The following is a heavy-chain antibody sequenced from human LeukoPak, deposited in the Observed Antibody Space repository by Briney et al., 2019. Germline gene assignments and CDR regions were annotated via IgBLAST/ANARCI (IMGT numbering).Heavy chain of an antibody. V-gene: IGHV3-48*03. CDR3: ARTVARIGY. D-gene: IGHD4-23*01. CDR2: ISSSGSTI. Sequence: GGSLRLSCAASGFTFSIYEMNWVPQAPGKGLEWVSHISSSGSTIYYTVSVKGRFTISRDNSKNSLYLQMNSLRAEDTAIYYCARTVARIGYWGQGTLVTVSS. J-gene: IGHJ4*02. CDR1: GFTFSIYE.